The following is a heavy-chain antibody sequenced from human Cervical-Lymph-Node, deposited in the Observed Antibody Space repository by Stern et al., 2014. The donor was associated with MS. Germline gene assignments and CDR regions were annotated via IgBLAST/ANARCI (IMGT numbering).Heavy chain of an antibody. J-gene: IGHJ5*02. CDR1: GGTFSTSG. Sequence: QMQLVQSGAEVKRPGSSVKVSCKASGGTFSTSGISWVRQAPGQGLEWMGGIIPLVGTTNYARKFQGRLTITADKYTSTAYMALSSLRSDDTAVYFCARDLGVGPTVSWGQGTVVTVSS. V-gene: IGHV1-69*06. CDR3: ARDLGVGPTVS. CDR2: IIPLVGTT. D-gene: IGHD1-26*01.